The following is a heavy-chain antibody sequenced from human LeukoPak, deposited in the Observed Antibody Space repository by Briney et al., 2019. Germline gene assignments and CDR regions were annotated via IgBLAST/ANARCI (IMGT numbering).Heavy chain of an antibody. D-gene: IGHD3-22*01. V-gene: IGHV1-2*02. CDR3: ARKYHYDSSGYYWAFGY. Sequence: ASVKVSCKASGYTFTDYYMHWVRQAPGQGLEWMGWINPNSGGTIYAQKFRGRVTMTRDTSISTAYMELSRLRSDDTAVYYCARKYHYDSSGYYWAFGYWGQGTLVTVSS. CDR2: INPNSGGT. J-gene: IGHJ4*02. CDR1: GYTFTDYY.